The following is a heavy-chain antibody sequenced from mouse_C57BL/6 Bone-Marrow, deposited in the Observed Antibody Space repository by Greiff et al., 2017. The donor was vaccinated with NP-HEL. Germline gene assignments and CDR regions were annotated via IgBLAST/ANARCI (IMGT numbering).Heavy chain of an antibody. CDR3: TKVYYGCGYFDY. V-gene: IGHV6-3*01. Sequence: DVKLVQSGGGLVQPGGSMKLSCVASGFTFSNYWMNWVRQTPEKGLEWVAQIRLKSDNYATHYAESVKGRFTISRDDSKSSVYLQMNNLRAEDTGIYYCTKVYYGCGYFDYWGQGTTLTVSS. CDR1: GFTFSNYW. J-gene: IGHJ2*01. D-gene: IGHD1-1*01. CDR2: IRLKSDNYAT.